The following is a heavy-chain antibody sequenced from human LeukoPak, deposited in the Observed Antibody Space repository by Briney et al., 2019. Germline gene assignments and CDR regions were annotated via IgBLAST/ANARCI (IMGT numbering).Heavy chain of an antibody. D-gene: IGHD2-15*01. V-gene: IGHV4-39*07. Sequence: SETLSLTCTVSGGSISSSSYYWGWIRQPPGKGLEWIGSLYYSGSTYYNPSLKSRVIISVDTSKNQFSLKLSSVTAADTAVYYCASGPTEKGYCSGGSCYSGFDYWGQGTLVTVSS. J-gene: IGHJ4*02. CDR3: ASGPTEKGYCSGGSCYSGFDY. CDR2: LYYSGST. CDR1: GGSISSSSYY.